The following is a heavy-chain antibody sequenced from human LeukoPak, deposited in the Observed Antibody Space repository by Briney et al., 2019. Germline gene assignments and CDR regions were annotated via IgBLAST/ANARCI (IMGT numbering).Heavy chain of an antibody. V-gene: IGHV4-39*07. CDR3: ARVRRNSGWYGIFDY. CDR2: IHHSGST. D-gene: IGHD6-19*01. CDR1: GGSISSSNFY. J-gene: IGHJ4*02. Sequence: SETLSLTCTVSGGSISSSNFYWGWIRQPPGKGLEWIGTIHHSGSTYCNPSLKSRVTISPDTSKNQFSLKLSSVSAADTAVYYCARVRRNSGWYGIFDYWGQGILVTVSS.